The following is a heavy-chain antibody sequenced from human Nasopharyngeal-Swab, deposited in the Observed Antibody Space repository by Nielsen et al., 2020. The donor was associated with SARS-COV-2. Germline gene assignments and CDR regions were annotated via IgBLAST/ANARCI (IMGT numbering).Heavy chain of an antibody. J-gene: IGHJ4*02. D-gene: IGHD3-22*01. CDR2: IYYSGST. Sequence: WIRQPPGKGLEWNGSIYYSGSTYYNPSLKSRVTISVDTSKNQFSLKLSSVTAADTAVYYCARPGYDSSGYTSYFDYWGQGTLVTVSS. CDR3: ARPGYDSSGYTSYFDY. V-gene: IGHV4-39*01.